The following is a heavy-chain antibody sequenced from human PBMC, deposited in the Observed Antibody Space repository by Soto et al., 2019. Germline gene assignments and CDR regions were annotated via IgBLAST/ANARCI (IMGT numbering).Heavy chain of an antibody. CDR3: AKTRGITGTLYYFDY. Sequence: SETLSLTCTVSGGSISSGDYYWSWIRQPPGKGLEWIGYIYYSGSTYYNPSLKSRVTISLDTSKNQFSLKLSSVTAADTAVYYCAKTRGITGTLYYFDYWGQGTLVTVSS. V-gene: IGHV4-30-4*01. D-gene: IGHD1-20*01. CDR1: GGSISSGDYY. J-gene: IGHJ4*02. CDR2: IYYSGST.